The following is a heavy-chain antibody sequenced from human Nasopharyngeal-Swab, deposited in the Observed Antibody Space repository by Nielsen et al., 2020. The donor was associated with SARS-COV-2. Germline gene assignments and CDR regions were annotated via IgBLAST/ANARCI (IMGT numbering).Heavy chain of an antibody. CDR2: ISYDGSNK. Sequence: GSLRLSCAASGFTFSGYGMHWVRQAPGKGLEWVAVISYDGSNKYYADSVKGRFTISRDNSKNTLYLQMNSLRAEDTAVYYCARLYSSSWYVPDYWGQGTLVTVSS. D-gene: IGHD6-13*01. J-gene: IGHJ4*02. V-gene: IGHV3-30*03. CDR1: GFTFSGYG. CDR3: ARLYSSSWYVPDY.